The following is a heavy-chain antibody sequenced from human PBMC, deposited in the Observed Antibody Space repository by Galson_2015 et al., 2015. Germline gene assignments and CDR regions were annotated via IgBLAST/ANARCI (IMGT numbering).Heavy chain of an antibody. D-gene: IGHD2-8*01. J-gene: IGHJ4*02. CDR2: ISSDGTTT. V-gene: IGHV3-74*01. Sequence: SLRLSCAVSGFTFSNYWMHWVRQAPGKGLVWVSRISSDGTTTRYADSVKGRFTISRDNAKNTLYLQMNRLRAEDTAVYFCAANLFNHWSQGPLVTVSS. CDR3: AANLFNH. CDR1: GFTFSNYW.